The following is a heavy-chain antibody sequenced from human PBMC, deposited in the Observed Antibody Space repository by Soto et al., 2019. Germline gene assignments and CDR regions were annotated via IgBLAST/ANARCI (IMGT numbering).Heavy chain of an antibody. CDR3: ARAIRYCGGFRCQYYFDF. CDR2: MNPNTGNT. CDR1: GYTFANYD. Sequence: QVQLVQSGAEVKKPGASVKVSCKASGYTFANYDINWVRQATGQGLEWMGWMNPNTGNTGYARRFQGRVTMTRNTSVSTAYMELSSLRSEDTAVYYCARAIRYCGGFRCQYYFDFWGQGTLATVSS. D-gene: IGHD2-21*01. V-gene: IGHV1-8*01. J-gene: IGHJ4*02.